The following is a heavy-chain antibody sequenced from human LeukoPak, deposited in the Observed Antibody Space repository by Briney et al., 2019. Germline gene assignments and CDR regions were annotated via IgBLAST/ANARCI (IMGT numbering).Heavy chain of an antibody. V-gene: IGHV3-30-3*01. CDR2: ISYDGSNK. CDR1: GFTFRNYW. CDR3: ARDTTVTNLTEYYFEY. D-gene: IGHD4-17*01. J-gene: IGHJ4*02. Sequence: GGSLRLSCAASGFTFRNYWMHWVRQVPGKGLEWVAVISYDGSNKYYADSVKGRFTISRDNSKNTLYLQMNSLRAEDTAVYYCARDTTVTNLTEYYFEYWGQGTLVTVSS.